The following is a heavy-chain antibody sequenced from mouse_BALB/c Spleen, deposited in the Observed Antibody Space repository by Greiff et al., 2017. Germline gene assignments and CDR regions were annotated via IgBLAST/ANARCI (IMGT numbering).Heavy chain of an antibody. CDR3: ARPCGNSFAY. CDR2: ISSGGSYT. Sequence: VQLQQSGGDLVKPGGSLKLSCAASGFTFSSYGMSWVRQTPDKRLEWVATISSGGSYTYYPDSVKGRFTISRDNAKNTLYLQMSSLKSEDTAMYYCARPCGNSFAYWGQGTLVTVSA. CDR1: GFTFSSYG. V-gene: IGHV5-6*01. D-gene: IGHD2-1*01. J-gene: IGHJ3*01.